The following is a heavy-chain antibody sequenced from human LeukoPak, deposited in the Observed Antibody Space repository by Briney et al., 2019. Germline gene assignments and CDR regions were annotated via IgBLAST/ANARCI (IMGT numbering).Heavy chain of an antibody. J-gene: IGHJ4*02. D-gene: IGHD6-13*01. Sequence: GSLRLSCVASGFTVSSNYMTWVRQAPGKGLEWVSVIYSGGSTFYADSVKGRFTISRDNSKNTLYLQLNSLRAEDTAVYYCARASSAAAGYYFDYWGQGALVTVSS. V-gene: IGHV3-53*01. CDR3: ARASSAAAGYYFDY. CDR1: GFTVSSNY. CDR2: IYSGGST.